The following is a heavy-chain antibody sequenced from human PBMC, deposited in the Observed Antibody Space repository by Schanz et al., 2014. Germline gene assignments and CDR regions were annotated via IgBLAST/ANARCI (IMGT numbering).Heavy chain of an antibody. D-gene: IGHD3-10*01. Sequence: QVQLVQSGAEVKEPGASVKVSCKASGYTFTSNGITWVRQAPGQGLEWMGWINTYNGDTAYAQNMQGRVSMTTETAASTAYMELRSMRSDDTAVYYCARDRRLQRQSGWDYWGQGTLVTVSS. CDR2: INTYNGDT. CDR3: ARDRRLQRQSGWDY. J-gene: IGHJ4*02. CDR1: GYTFTSNG. V-gene: IGHV1-18*04.